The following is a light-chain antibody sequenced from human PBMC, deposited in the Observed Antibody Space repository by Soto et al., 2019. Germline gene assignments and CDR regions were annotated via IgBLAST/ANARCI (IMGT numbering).Light chain of an antibody. V-gene: IGKV3-15*01. J-gene: IGKJ1*01. Sequence: EIVLTQSPATLSVSAGGTVTLSCRASQSIRTNVAWYQQIPGQAPRLLVYGASTRATGVPARFSGSGSGLEFTLTISSLQSEDSAFYFCQQYFNWPLTWTFGPGTKVQIK. CDR3: QQYFNWPLTWT. CDR1: QSIRTN. CDR2: GAS.